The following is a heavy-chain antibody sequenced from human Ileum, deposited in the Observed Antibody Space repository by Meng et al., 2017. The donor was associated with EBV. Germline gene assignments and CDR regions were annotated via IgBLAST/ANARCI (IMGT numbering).Heavy chain of an antibody. CDR2: IYYSGST. J-gene: IGHJ4*02. CDR1: GYSIGSTNW. CDR3: ARNVPGTSAYYD. Sequence: HVQAPESGPGLGKPSDTLSLTFAVSGYSIGSTNWWGWIRQPPGKGLEWIGYIYYSGSTSYNPSLKSRVTMSVDTSKNQFSLNLNSVTAVDTAVYYCARNVPGTSAYYDWGQGTLVTVSS. V-gene: IGHV4-28*01. D-gene: IGHD3-22*01.